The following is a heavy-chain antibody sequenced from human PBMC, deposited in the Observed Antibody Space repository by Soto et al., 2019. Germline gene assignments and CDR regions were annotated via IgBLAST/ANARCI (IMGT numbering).Heavy chain of an antibody. D-gene: IGHD3-9*01. J-gene: IGHJ4*02. V-gene: IGHV4-31*03. CDR2: IYYSGST. CDR1: GGSISSGGYY. Sequence: SETLSLTCTVSGGSISSGGYYWSWIRQHPGKGLEWIGYIYYSGSTYYNPSLKSRVTISVDTSKNQFSLKLSSVTAADTAVYYCARSKMSTRSDILTGYYSYYFDYWGQGILVTVSS. CDR3: ARSKMSTRSDILTGYYSYYFDY.